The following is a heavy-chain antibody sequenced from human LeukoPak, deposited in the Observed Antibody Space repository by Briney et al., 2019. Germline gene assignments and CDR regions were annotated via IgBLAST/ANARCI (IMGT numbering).Heavy chain of an antibody. CDR3: VKDLGGTDY. V-gene: IGHV3-30*18. CDR2: ISYDGSNK. J-gene: IGHJ4*02. D-gene: IGHD3-16*01. Sequence: GGSLRLSCAASGFTFSSYGMHWVRQAPGKGLEWVAVISYDGSNKYYADSVKGRFTISRDNSKNTLYLQMNSLRAEDTAVYYCVKDLGGTDYWGQGILVTVSS. CDR1: GFTFSSYG.